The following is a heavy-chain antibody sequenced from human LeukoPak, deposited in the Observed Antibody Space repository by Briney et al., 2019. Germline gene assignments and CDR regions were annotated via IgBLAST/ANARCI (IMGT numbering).Heavy chain of an antibody. CDR3: ALSRYYDYVWGSYRFDY. J-gene: IGHJ4*02. CDR2: ISGSGGST. D-gene: IGHD3-16*01. V-gene: IGHV3-23*01. CDR1: GFTFSSYA. Sequence: GGSLRLSCAASGFTFSSYAMSWVRQAPGKGLEWVSAISGSGGSTYYADSVKGRFTISRDNSKNTLYLQMNSLRAEDTAVYYCALSRYYDYVWGSYRFDYWGQGTLVTVSS.